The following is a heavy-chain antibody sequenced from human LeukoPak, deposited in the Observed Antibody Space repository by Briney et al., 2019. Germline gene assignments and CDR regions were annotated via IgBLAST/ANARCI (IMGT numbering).Heavy chain of an antibody. Sequence: GGSLRLSCAASAFTFTSYAMNWVRQAPGKGLEWVANIKQDGSEKNYVDSVRGRFTISRDNAENSLYLQMNSLRDDDTAVYYCARVEPTKSDDCWGQGTLVTVSS. J-gene: IGHJ4*02. D-gene: IGHD1-14*01. CDR2: IKQDGSEK. CDR1: AFTFTSYA. CDR3: ARVEPTKSDDC. V-gene: IGHV3-7*01.